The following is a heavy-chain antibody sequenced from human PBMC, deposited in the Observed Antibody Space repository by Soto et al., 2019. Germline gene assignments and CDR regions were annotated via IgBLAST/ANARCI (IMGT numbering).Heavy chain of an antibody. CDR3: AREARIAEGTGYCCGLDF. V-gene: IGHV3-48*02. Sequence: SCAASGFTFSSYSMNWVRQAPGKGLEWVSYISSSSSTIYYADSVKGRLTISRDNAKNSLYLQMNSLRDEDTAVYYCAREARIAEGTGYCCGLDFWGQGTMVTVSS. CDR2: ISSSSSTI. D-gene: IGHD6-13*01. CDR1: GFTFSSYS. J-gene: IGHJ6*02.